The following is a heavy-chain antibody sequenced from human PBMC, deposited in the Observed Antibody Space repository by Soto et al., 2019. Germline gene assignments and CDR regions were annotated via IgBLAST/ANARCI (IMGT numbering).Heavy chain of an antibody. CDR3: ARGRMRVTEEPFDY. J-gene: IGHJ4*02. CDR2: IYYSGST. V-gene: IGHV4-31*03. Sequence: QVQLQESGPGLVKPSQTLSLTCTVSGGSISSGGYYWSWIRHPGKGLEWIGYIYYSGSTYYNPSLKSRVTISGDTSKNQFSLKLSSVTAADTAVYYCARGRMRVTEEPFDYWGQGTLVTVSS. D-gene: IGHD2-21*02. CDR1: GGSISSGGYY.